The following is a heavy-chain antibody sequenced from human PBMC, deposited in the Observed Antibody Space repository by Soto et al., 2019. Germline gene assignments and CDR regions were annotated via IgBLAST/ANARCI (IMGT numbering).Heavy chain of an antibody. Sequence: QVQLVESGGGVVQPGRSLRLSCAASGFTFSSYGMHWVRQAPGKGLEWVAVIWYDGSNKYYADSVKGRFTISRDNSKNTLYRQMNSLRAEDTAVYYCARDGVGAYAFDIWGQGTMVTVSS. CDR1: GFTFSSYG. J-gene: IGHJ3*02. CDR3: ARDGVGAYAFDI. D-gene: IGHD1-26*01. CDR2: IWYDGSNK. V-gene: IGHV3-33*01.